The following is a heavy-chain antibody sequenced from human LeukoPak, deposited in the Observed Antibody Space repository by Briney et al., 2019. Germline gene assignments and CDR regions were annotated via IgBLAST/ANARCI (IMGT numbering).Heavy chain of an antibody. Sequence: PSETLSLTCTVSGGSISSYYWSWIRQPAGKGLEWIGRIYTSGSTNYNPSLKSRVTMSVDTSKNQFSLKLSSVTAADTAVYYCARDSGGYCSSTSCYDFDYWGQGTLVTVSS. CDR3: ARDSGGYCSSTSCYDFDY. CDR2: IYTSGST. CDR1: GGSISSYY. D-gene: IGHD2-2*01. V-gene: IGHV4-4*07. J-gene: IGHJ4*02.